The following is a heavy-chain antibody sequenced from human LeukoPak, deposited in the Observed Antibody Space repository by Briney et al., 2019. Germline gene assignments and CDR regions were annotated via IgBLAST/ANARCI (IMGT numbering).Heavy chain of an antibody. CDR3: ARDPSRWELLNFDC. Sequence: GGSLRLSCTASGFTFSTYNMNWVRQAPGKGLEWVSSISSSGSYVYYADSLKGRFTVSRDNAKDSLYLQMNSLRAEDTAVYYCARDPSRWELLNFDCWGQGTLVTVSS. V-gene: IGHV3-21*01. CDR1: GFTFSTYN. J-gene: IGHJ4*02. CDR2: ISSSGSYV. D-gene: IGHD1-26*01.